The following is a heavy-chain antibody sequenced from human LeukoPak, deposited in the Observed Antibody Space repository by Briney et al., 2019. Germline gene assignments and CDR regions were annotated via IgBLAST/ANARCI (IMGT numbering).Heavy chain of an antibody. V-gene: IGHV3-23*01. CDR2: ISGSGGST. Sequence: GGSLRLSCAASGFTFSSYAMSWVRQAPGKGLEWVSAISGSGGSTYYADSVKGRFTISRDNSKNTLYLQMNSLRAEDTAVYYCEKDLGGSGDYRPYWGQGSVVTVSS. J-gene: IGHJ4*02. CDR1: GFTFSSYA. CDR3: EKDLGGSGDYRPY. D-gene: IGHD2-21*02.